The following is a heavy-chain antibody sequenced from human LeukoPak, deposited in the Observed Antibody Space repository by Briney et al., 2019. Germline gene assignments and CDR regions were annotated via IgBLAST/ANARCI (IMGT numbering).Heavy chain of an antibody. CDR2: VSSDSNYI. CDR1: GFTFSTYS. CDR3: VREGRDYYGSGSYKYYMDV. D-gene: IGHD3-10*01. J-gene: IGHJ6*03. Sequence: GGSLRLSCVDSGFTFSTYSMNWVRQAPGKGLEGVSSVSSDSNYIYYADSVKGRFTISRDNAKNSLYLQMNSLRGEDRAVYYCVREGRDYYGSGSYKYYMDVWGKGTTVTVSS. V-gene: IGHV3-21*06.